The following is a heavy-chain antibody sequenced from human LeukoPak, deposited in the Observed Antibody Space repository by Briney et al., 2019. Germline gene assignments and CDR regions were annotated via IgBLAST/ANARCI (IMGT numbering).Heavy chain of an antibody. CDR3: ARVFGEKNWFDP. V-gene: IGHV3-23*01. D-gene: IGHD3-10*01. CDR1: GFTFSSYA. J-gene: IGHJ5*02. CDR2: VSASGGNT. Sequence: GGSLRLSCAASGFTFSSYAMSWVRQAPGKGLEWDSAVSASGGNTHYADSVKGRFTISRGNSKNTLYLQVNSLRAEDTAVYYCARVFGEKNWFDPWGQGTLVTVSS.